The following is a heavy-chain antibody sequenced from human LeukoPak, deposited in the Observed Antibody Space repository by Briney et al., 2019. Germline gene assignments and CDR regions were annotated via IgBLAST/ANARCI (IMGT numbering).Heavy chain of an antibody. J-gene: IGHJ4*02. CDR3: AKKHDYGDSRWGSYFDY. Sequence: GGSLRLSCAASGFTFSSYVMHWVRQAPGKGLEWVAIISYDGSNEYYADSVKGRFTISRDNSKNTLYLQMNSLRAEDTAVYYCAKKHDYGDSRWGSYFDYWGQGTLVTVSS. V-gene: IGHV3-30*04. CDR2: ISYDGSNE. D-gene: IGHD4-17*01. CDR1: GFTFSSYV.